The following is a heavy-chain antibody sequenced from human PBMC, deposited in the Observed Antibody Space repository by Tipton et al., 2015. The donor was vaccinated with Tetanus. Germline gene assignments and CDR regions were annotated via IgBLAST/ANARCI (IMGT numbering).Heavy chain of an antibody. V-gene: IGHV3-30*03. J-gene: IGHJ5*02. D-gene: IGHD2-2*01. CDR2: ISYDGSND. CDR1: GLSFGRYG. Sequence: SLRLSCVASGLSFGRYGMHWVRQAPGKGLEWVALISYDGSNDYYADSVKGRFTISRDNSKNTLYLQMNSLRAEDTAVYYCARGLNRLYCTSTTCHPNWCDPWGQGTLVTVSS. CDR3: ARGLNRLYCTSTTCHPNWCDP.